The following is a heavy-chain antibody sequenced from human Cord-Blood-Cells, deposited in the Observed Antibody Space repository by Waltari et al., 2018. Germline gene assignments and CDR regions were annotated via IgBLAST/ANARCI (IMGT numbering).Heavy chain of an antibody. D-gene: IGHD3-9*01. V-gene: IGHV1-2*02. J-gene: IGHJ4*02. Sequence: QVQLVQSGAEVKKPGASLKVSCTASGYPLTGSYMNWVRQAPGQGFAWMGWINPNSGGTNYAQKFQGRVTMTRDTSISTAYMELSRLRSDDTAVYYCARDFDLGDYWGQGTLVTVSS. CDR2: INPNSGGT. CDR1: GYPLTGSY. CDR3: ARDFDLGDY.